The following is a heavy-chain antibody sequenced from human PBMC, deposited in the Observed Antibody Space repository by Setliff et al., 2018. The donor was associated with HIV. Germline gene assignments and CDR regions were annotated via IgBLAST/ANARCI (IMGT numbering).Heavy chain of an antibody. J-gene: IGHJ6*03. V-gene: IGHV3-21*01. CDR3: ARVDSGYDLAYYYYMDV. Sequence: GGSLRLSCAASGFTFSNYNMNWVRQAPGKGLEWVSSISSSSYIYYADSVKGRFTISRDNAKNSLYLQMNGLRAEDTAVYYCARVDSGYDLAYYYYMDVWGKGTTVTVSS. D-gene: IGHD5-12*01. CDR1: GFTFSNYN. CDR2: ISSSSYI.